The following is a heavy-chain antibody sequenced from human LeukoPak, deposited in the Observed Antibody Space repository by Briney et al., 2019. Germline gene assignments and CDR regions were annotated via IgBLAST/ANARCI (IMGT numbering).Heavy chain of an antibody. J-gene: IGHJ3*02. CDR3: AKDQVYYDSSGYNDAFDI. CDR2: ISGSGGST. V-gene: IGHV3-23*01. D-gene: IGHD3-22*01. Sequence: PGGSLRLSCAASGFTFSSYAMSWVRQAPGKGLEWVSAISGSGGSTYYADSVKGRFTISRDNSKNTLYLQMNSLRAEDTAVYYCAKDQVYYDSSGYNDAFDIWGQGTMVTVSS. CDR1: GFTFSSYA.